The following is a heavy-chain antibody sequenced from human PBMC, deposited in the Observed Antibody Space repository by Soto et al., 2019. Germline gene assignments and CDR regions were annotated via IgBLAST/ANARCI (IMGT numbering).Heavy chain of an antibody. V-gene: IGHV4-34*01. CDR3: ARGGLWLVKGGYYYYYGMDV. D-gene: IGHD6-19*01. J-gene: IGHJ6*02. Sequence: SETLSLTCAVYGGSFSGYYWSWIRQPPGKGLEWIGEINHSGSTNYNPSLKSRVTVSVDTSKNQFSLKLSSVTAADTAVYYCARGGLWLVKGGYYYYYGMDVWGQGTTVTVSS. CDR1: GGSFSGYY. CDR2: INHSGST.